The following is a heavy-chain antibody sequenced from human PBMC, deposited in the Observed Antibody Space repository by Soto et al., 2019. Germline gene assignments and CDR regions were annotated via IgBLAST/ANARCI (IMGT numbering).Heavy chain of an antibody. Sequence: GGSLRLSCAASGFTFSSYGMHWVRQAPGKGLEWVAVIWYDGSNKYYADSVKGRFTISRDNSKNTLYLQMNSLRAEDTAVYYCARESLSVLGYCSGGSCYRAGSLDYWGQGTLVTVSS. CDR3: ARESLSVLGYCSGGSCYRAGSLDY. V-gene: IGHV3-33*01. J-gene: IGHJ4*02. D-gene: IGHD2-15*01. CDR1: GFTFSSYG. CDR2: IWYDGSNK.